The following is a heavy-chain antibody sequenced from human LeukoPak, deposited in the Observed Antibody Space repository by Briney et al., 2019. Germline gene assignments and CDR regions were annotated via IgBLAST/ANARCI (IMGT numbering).Heavy chain of an antibody. CDR1: GGTFSSYA. D-gene: IGHD4-17*01. CDR3: ARPNPDYGDSVANGAFDI. J-gene: IGHJ3*02. CDR2: IIPIFGTA. V-gene: IGHV1-69*05. Sequence: SVKVSCKASGGTFSSYAISWVRQAPGQGLEWMGGIIPIFGTANYAQKFQGRVTITTDESTSTAYMELSSLRSEDTAVYYCARPNPDYGDSVANGAFDIWGQGTMVTVSS.